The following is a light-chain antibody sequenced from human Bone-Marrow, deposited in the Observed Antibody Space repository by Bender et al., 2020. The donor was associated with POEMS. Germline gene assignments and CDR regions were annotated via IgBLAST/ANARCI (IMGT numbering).Light chain of an antibody. CDR3: QSADSSAIYGV. Sequence: SYELTQPPSVSVSPGQTARITCSGDALPNQFAFWYQQKAGQAPVLVISKDTERASGIPERFSGSTSGTTVTLTISGVQAEDEADYYCQSADSSAIYGVFGGGTKLTVL. J-gene: IGLJ3*02. CDR2: KDT. V-gene: IGLV3-25*03. CDR1: ALPNQF.